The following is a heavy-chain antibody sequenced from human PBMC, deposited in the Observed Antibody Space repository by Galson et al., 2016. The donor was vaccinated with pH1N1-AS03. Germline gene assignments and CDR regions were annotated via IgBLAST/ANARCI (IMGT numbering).Heavy chain of an antibody. CDR2: IKQDGSEK. D-gene: IGHD2-2*01. V-gene: IGHV3-7*03. J-gene: IGHJ3*02. CDR3: ARDSGYCRSTSCRGDAFDI. Sequence: SLRLSCAASGFTFSTLWMTWVRQAPGKGPEWVANIKQDGSEKYYVDSVKGRFTISRDNAKNSLYLQMNSLRAEDTAVYYCARDSGYCRSTSCRGDAFDIWGQGTMVTVSS. CDR1: GFTFSTLW.